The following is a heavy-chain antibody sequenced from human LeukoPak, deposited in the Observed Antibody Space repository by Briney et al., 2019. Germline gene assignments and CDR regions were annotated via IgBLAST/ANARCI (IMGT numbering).Heavy chain of an antibody. Sequence: SETLSLTCSVSGGSISAFYWNWIRQPPGKGLEFIGYIHYSGRTNYNPSLKSRVTISVDTSKNQISLKLRSVTAADTAVYYCARSWDYYYYMDVWGEGTTVTVSS. D-gene: IGHD6-13*01. CDR2: IHYSGRT. CDR3: ARSWDYYYYMDV. V-gene: IGHV4-59*01. CDR1: GGSISAFY. J-gene: IGHJ6*03.